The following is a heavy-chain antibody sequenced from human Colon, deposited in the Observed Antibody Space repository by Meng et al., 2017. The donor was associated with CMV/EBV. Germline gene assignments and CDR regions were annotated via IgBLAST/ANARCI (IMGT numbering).Heavy chain of an antibody. J-gene: IGHJ4*02. CDR2: IYYSGST. CDR3: ASRIAVAGTDY. D-gene: IGHD6-19*01. V-gene: IGHV4-39*07. Sequence: WVRQAPGKGLEWIGSIYYSGSTYYNPSLKSRVTISVDTSKNQFSLKLSSVTAADTAVYYCASRIAVAGTDYWGQGTLVTVSS.